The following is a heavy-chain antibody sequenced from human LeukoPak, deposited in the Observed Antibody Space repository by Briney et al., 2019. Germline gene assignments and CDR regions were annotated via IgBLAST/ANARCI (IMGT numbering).Heavy chain of an antibody. V-gene: IGHV4-59*01. D-gene: IGHD4-17*01. CDR1: GGSISSYY. CDR2: IYSSGST. J-gene: IGHJ4*02. Sequence: SETLSLTCTVSGGSISSYYWSWIRQPPGKGLEWIGYIYSSGSTSYNPSLKSRVTMSIDTSKNQFSLKVKSVTAADTAVYYCARESNGDYSDCWGQGTLVTVPS. CDR3: ARESNGDYSDC.